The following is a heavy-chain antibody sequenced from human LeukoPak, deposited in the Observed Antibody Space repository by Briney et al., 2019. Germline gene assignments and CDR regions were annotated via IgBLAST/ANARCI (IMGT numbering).Heavy chain of an antibody. CDR3: ARDVYYYGSGTYFFDY. CDR1: GGSFSGYY. J-gene: IGHJ4*02. CDR2: INHSGST. Sequence: SETLSLTCAVYGGSFSGYYWSWIRQPPGKGLEWIGEINHSGSTNYNPSLKSRVTISVDTSKNQFSLKLSSVTAADTAVYYCARDVYYYGSGTYFFDYWGQGTLVTVSS. D-gene: IGHD3-10*01. V-gene: IGHV4-34*01.